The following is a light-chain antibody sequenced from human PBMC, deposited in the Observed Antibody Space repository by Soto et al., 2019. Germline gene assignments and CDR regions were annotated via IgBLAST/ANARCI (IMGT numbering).Light chain of an antibody. V-gene: IGLV2-14*01. CDR1: SSDVGAFNY. CDR2: EVT. J-gene: IGLJ2*01. Sequence: QSALTQPASVSGSPGLSITISCTGTSSDVGAFNYVSWYQQHPGKAPKLMIYEVTHRPSGISNRFSGSKSDNTASLTISGLQAEDEANYYCSSYTRSNTLVFGGGTKLTVL. CDR3: SSYTRSNTLV.